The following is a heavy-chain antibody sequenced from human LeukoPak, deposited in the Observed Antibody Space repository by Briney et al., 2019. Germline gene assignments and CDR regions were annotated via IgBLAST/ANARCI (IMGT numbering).Heavy chain of an antibody. D-gene: IGHD6-13*01. CDR2: IIPIFGTA. V-gene: IGHV1-69*01. Sequence: SVKVSCKASGGTFSSYAISWVRQAPGQGLEWMGGIIPIFGTANYAQKFQGRVTITADESTSTAYMELSSLRSEDTAVYYCTRVRSIAAAGTGPYYFDYWGQGTLVTVSS. CDR1: GGTFSSYA. CDR3: TRVRSIAAAGTGPYYFDY. J-gene: IGHJ4*02.